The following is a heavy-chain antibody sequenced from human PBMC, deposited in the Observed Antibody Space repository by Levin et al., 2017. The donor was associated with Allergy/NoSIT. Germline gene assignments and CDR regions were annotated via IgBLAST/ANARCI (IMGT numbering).Heavy chain of an antibody. CDR3: ARRVYHDY. V-gene: IGHV3-30*04. CDR1: GFTFSSYA. J-gene: IGHJ4*02. Sequence: LSLTCAASGFTFSSYAMHWVRQAPGKGLEWVAVISYDGSNKYYADSVKGRFTISRDNSKNTLYLQMNSLRAEDTAVYYCARRVYHDYWGQGTLVTVSS. CDR2: ISYDGSNK. D-gene: IGHD5/OR15-5a*01.